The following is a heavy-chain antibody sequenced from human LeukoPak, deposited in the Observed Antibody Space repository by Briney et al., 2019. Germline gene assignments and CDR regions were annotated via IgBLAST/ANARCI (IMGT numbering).Heavy chain of an antibody. D-gene: IGHD4-17*01. Sequence: NPSETLSLTCTVSGGSISSYHWSWIRQPPGRGLEWIGYMYYNVTTNYNPSLKSRVTISGDTSKNQFSLNLTSVTAADTAVYYCARGPTGNWFDPWGQGTLVTVSS. V-gene: IGHV4-59*01. J-gene: IGHJ5*02. CDR3: ARGPTGNWFDP. CDR1: GGSISSYH. CDR2: MYYNVTT.